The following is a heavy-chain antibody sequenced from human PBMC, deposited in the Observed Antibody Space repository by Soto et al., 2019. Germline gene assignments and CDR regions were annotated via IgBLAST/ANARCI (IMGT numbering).Heavy chain of an antibody. CDR3: GRGRSGQIVVFY. J-gene: IGHJ4*02. CDR1: GYIFTGYF. D-gene: IGHD1-26*01. Sequence: ASVKVSCKASGYIFTGYFIQWLRQAPGQGLEWMGWINPNTSATNYAQKFQGRVTMTRDTSITTVYMELNNLSPDDTAVYYCGRGRSGQIVVFYWGQGTPVTVSS. V-gene: IGHV1-2*02. CDR2: INPNTSAT.